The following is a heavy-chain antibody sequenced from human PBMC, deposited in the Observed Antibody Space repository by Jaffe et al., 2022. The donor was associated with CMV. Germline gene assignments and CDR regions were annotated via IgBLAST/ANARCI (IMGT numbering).Heavy chain of an antibody. D-gene: IGHD7-27*01. CDR2: ISNDGSNK. CDR3: ANGGSWADAFDI. J-gene: IGHJ3*02. Sequence: QVQLVESGGGVVQPGRSLRLSCAASGFTFSTDGMHWVRQAPGKGLEWVAVISNDGSNKYYADSVKGRFTISRDNSKNTLYLQMNSLRAEDTAVYYCANGGSWADAFDIWGQGTMVTVSS. CDR1: GFTFSTDG. V-gene: IGHV3-30*18.